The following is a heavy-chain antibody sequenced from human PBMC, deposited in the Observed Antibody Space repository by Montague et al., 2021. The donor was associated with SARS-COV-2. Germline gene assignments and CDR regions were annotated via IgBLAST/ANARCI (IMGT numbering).Heavy chain of an antibody. V-gene: IGHV3-23*01. CDR3: AKGSGTSCSDY. CDR2: IHDGGGST. Sequence: SLRLSCAASGFSVSTAVVSWVRQAPGKGLEWVSTIHDGGGSTYYADSMKGQFTISRDNSENTLYLQMNSLRAEDTAIYYCAKGSGTSCSDYWGQGTLVTVSS. CDR1: GFSVSTAV. J-gene: IGHJ4*02. D-gene: IGHD6-19*01.